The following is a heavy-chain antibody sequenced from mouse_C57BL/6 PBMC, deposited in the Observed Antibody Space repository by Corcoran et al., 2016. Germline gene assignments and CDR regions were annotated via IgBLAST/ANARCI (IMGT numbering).Heavy chain of an antibody. CDR2: INTYSGVP. D-gene: IGHD1-1*01. CDR3: ARGFYYGGLFDY. CDR1: GYTFTTYG. Sequence: QIQLVQSGPELKKPGETVKISCKASGYTFTTYGMSWVKQAPGKGLKWMGWINTYSGVPTYADDFKGRFAFSLETSASTAYLQINNLKNEDTATYFCARGFYYGGLFDYWGQGTTLTVSS. V-gene: IGHV9-3*01. J-gene: IGHJ2*01.